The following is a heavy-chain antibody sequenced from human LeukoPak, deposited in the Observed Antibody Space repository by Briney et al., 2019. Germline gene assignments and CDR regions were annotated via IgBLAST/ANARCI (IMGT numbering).Heavy chain of an antibody. CDR3: ARDGEMATFYFDY. J-gene: IGHJ4*02. CDR1: GGTFSSYA. D-gene: IGHD5-24*01. Sequence: SVKVSCKASGGTFSSYAISWVRQAPGQGLEWMGTIIPIVGIANYAQKFQGRVTITADKSTSTAYMELSSLRSEDTAVYYCARDGEMATFYFDYWGQGTLVTVSS. V-gene: IGHV1-69*04. CDR2: IIPIVGIA.